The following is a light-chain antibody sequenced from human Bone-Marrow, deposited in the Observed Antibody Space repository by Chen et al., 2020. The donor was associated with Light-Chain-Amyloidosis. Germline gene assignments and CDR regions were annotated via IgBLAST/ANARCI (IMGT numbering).Light chain of an antibody. J-gene: IGLJ2*01. CDR1: SSDVGRYDR. CDR2: EVN. CDR3: SSYTGISTLI. V-gene: IGLV2-18*02. Sequence: QSALTQPPSVSGSPGQSVTISCTGTSSDVGRYDRVSWYQQSPGTAPKVIIFEVNNRPSGVPDRFSGSKTVNAAYLTISGPQAEDEVDYYCSSYTGISTLIFGGGTKLTVL.